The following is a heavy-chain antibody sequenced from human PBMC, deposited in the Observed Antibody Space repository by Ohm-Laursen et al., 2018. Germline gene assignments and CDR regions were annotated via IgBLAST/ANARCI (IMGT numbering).Heavy chain of an antibody. CDR1: GFTFSTYW. V-gene: IGHV3-7*01. CDR2: INQDGSEK. J-gene: IGHJ5*02. Sequence: GSLRLSCTASGFTFSTYWMNWFRQAPGKGLESVASINQDGSEKYFVDSVRGRFTISRDNAKNSLYLQMNSLRVKDTAVYYCARGGGYCSSTSCYFWFDPWGQGTLVTVSS. CDR3: ARGGGYCSSTSCYFWFDP. D-gene: IGHD2-2*01.